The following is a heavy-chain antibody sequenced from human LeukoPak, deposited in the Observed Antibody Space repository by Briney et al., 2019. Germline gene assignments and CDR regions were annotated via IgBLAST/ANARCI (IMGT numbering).Heavy chain of an antibody. D-gene: IGHD2-2*01. Sequence: SETLSLTCTVSGGSTSSYYWSWIRQPARKGLGWIGRIYTSGSTNYNPSLQSRVTMSVDTSKNQFSLKLSSVTAADTAVYYCARVCSSTSCYAWFDPWGQGTLVTVSS. CDR3: ARVCSSTSCYAWFDP. V-gene: IGHV4-4*07. CDR2: IYTSGST. CDR1: GGSTSSYY. J-gene: IGHJ5*02.